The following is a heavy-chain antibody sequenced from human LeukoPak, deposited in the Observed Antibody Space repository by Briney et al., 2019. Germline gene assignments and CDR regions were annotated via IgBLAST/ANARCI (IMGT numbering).Heavy chain of an antibody. V-gene: IGHV3-21*01. Sequence: GGSLRLSCAASGFTFRSYAMTWVRQAPGKGLEWVSSISSSSSYIYYADSVKGRFTISRDNAKNSLYLQMNSLRAEDTAVYYCARVLSNTGYSSSWYLGHYYYYYMDVWGKGTTVTVSS. J-gene: IGHJ6*03. D-gene: IGHD6-13*01. CDR1: GFTFRSYA. CDR2: ISSSSSYI. CDR3: ARVLSNTGYSSSWYLGHYYYYYMDV.